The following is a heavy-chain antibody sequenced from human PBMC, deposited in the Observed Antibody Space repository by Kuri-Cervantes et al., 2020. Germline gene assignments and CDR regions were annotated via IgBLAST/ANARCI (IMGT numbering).Heavy chain of an antibody. CDR1: GFTFSSYS. J-gene: IGHJ4*02. V-gene: IGHV3-21*01. Sequence: GGSLRLSCAASGFTFSSYSMNWVRQAPGKGLEWVSSISSSSSYIYYADSVKGRFTISRDNAKNSLYLQMNSLRAEDTAVYYCARERVGDTDYFDYWGQGTLVTVSS. CDR2: ISSSSSYI. D-gene: IGHD1-26*01. CDR3: ARERVGDTDYFDY.